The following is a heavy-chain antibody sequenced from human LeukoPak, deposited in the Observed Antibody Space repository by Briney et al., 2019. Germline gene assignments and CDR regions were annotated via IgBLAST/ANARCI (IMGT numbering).Heavy chain of an antibody. CDR1: GYTFTSYG. J-gene: IGHJ6*03. Sequence: ASVKVSCKASGYTFTSYGINWVRQAPGQGLEWMGWINGNNGKTNYAQKLQGRVTMTTDTSTSTVYVELRSLRSDDTAVYHCARGTVSGQDYYYMDVWGTGTTVSVSS. D-gene: IGHD2-15*01. CDR2: INGNNGKT. CDR3: ARGTVSGQDYYYMDV. V-gene: IGHV1-18*01.